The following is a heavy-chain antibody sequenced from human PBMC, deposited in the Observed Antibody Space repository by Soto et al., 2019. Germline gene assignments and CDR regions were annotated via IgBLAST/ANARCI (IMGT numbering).Heavy chain of an antibody. D-gene: IGHD6-13*01. J-gene: IGHJ4*02. CDR3: ARQSDGSWYTFDY. Sequence: GDSLKISCSGSGYSFTSYWIGLVLQKPGKGLEWMGIIYPGDSDTRYSPSFQGQVTISADKSISTAYLRWSSLKASDTAMYYCARQSDGSWYTFDYWGQGTLVTVSS. CDR1: GYSFTSYW. V-gene: IGHV5-51*01. CDR2: IYPGDSDT.